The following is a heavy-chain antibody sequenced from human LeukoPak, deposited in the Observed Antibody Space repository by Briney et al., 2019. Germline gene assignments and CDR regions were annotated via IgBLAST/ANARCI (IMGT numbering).Heavy chain of an antibody. CDR1: GFTFSSYA. CDR2: ISGSGGST. V-gene: IGHV3-23*01. Sequence: GGSLRLSCAASGFTFSSYAMSWVRQAPGKGLEWVSAISGSGGSTYYADSVKGRFTFSRDNSKNTLYLQMNSLRAEDTAVYYCAKDRGIVVVPAAPNTDNWFDPWGQGTLVTVSS. CDR3: AKDRGIVVVPAAPNTDNWFDP. D-gene: IGHD2-2*01. J-gene: IGHJ5*02.